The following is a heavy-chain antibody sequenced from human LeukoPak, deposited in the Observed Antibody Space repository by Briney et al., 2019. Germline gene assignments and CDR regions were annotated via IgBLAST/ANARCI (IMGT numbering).Heavy chain of an antibody. J-gene: IGHJ4*02. CDR2: IWYDGSNK. D-gene: IGHD3-16*01. V-gene: IGHV3-33*01. CDR1: GFTFSSYD. CDR3: ASLGAPKDY. Sequence: PGGSLRLSCAASGFTFSSYDMHWVRQAPGKGLEWVAVIWYDGSNKYYADSVKGRFTISRDNSKNTLYLQMNSLRAEDTAVYYCASLGAPKDYWGQGTLVTVSS.